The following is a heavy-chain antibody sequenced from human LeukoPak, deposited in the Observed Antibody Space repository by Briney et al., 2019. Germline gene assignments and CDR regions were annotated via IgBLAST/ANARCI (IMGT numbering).Heavy chain of an antibody. CDR2: IYYSGST. Sequence: PSETLSLTCTVSGGSVSSGSYYWSWIRQPPGKGLEWIGYIYYSGSTNYNPSLKSRVTISVDTSKNQFSLKLSSVTAADTAVYYCARAVRCPRGYWYFDLWGRGTLVTVSS. D-gene: IGHD4-17*01. J-gene: IGHJ2*01. CDR3: ARAVRCPRGYWYFDL. CDR1: GGSVSSGSYY. V-gene: IGHV4-61*01.